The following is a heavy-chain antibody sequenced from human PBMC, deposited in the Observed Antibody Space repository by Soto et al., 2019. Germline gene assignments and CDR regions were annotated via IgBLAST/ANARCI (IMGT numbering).Heavy chain of an antibody. V-gene: IGHV3-30*18. CDR1: GFTFSNYG. D-gene: IGHD1-26*01. CDR2: ISYDGTKK. CDR3: AKGKSGSYWGDACDI. J-gene: IGHJ3*02. Sequence: QVQLVESGGGVVQPGRSLRLSCAASGFTFSNYGMHWVRQAPGKGLEWVAVISYDGTKKDYTDSVKGRFTISRDNSKNTLYLQMNSLRVEDTAVYYCAKGKSGSYWGDACDIWGQGTMVTVSS.